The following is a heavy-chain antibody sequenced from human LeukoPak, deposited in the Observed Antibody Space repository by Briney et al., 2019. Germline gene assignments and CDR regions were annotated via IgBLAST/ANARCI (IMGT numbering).Heavy chain of an antibody. CDR3: ARSLIDYDILTGYYESHYFDY. D-gene: IGHD3-9*01. CDR2: ISSRSSYI. V-gene: IGHV3-21*01. J-gene: IGHJ4*02. Sequence: NPAGSLRLSCAASGFTFSSYSMNWVRQAPGKGLQWVSSISSRSSYIYYADSVKGRFTISRDNAKNSLYLQMNSLRAEDTAVYYCARSLIDYDILTGYYESHYFDYWGQGTLVTVSS. CDR1: GFTFSSYS.